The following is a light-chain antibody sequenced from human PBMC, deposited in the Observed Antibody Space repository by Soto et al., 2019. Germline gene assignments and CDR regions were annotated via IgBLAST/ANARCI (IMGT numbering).Light chain of an antibody. J-gene: IGKJ1*01. V-gene: IGKV3-20*01. Sequence: ENVLTQSPATLSLSPGERATLSCRTSQTVTNNYLAWYQQRPAQAPRLLIYGASSRASGIPDRFSGSGSGTDFTLTISRLEPEDFAVYYCQHYGNSRAFGRGTKVAVK. CDR3: QHYGNSRA. CDR1: QTVTNNY. CDR2: GAS.